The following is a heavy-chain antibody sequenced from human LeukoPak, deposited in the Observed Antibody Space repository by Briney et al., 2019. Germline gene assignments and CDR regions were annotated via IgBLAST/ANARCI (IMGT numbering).Heavy chain of an antibody. D-gene: IGHD3-22*01. CDR3: AREPYDSSGYYSAPNDAFDI. V-gene: IGHV4-34*01. Sequence: PSETLSLTCAVYGGSFSGYYWSWIRQPPGKGLEWIGEINHSGSTNYNPSLKSRVTISVDTSKNQFSLKLSSVTAADTAVYYCAREPYDSSGYYSAPNDAFDIWGQGTMVTVSS. CDR1: GGSFSGYY. CDR2: INHSGST. J-gene: IGHJ3*02.